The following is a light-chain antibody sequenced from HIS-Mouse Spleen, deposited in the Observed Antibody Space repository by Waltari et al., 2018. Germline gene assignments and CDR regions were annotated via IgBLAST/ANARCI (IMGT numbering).Light chain of an antibody. J-gene: IGLJ2*01. Sequence: QSALTQPASVSGSPGQSIPLSCPVTSSYVGGYYYVSWYQQHPGKAPKLIIYDLSNRPSGVSNRFSGSKSGNTASLTISGLQAEDEADYYCSSYTSSSFNVVFGGGTKLTVL. CDR3: SSYTSSSFNVV. V-gene: IGLV2-14*03. CDR2: DLS. CDR1: SSYVGGYYY.